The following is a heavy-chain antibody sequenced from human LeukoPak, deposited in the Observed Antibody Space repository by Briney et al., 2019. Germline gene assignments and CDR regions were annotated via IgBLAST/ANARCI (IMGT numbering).Heavy chain of an antibody. CDR2: ISGSGGST. Sequence: GGSLRLSCAASGFTFSSYAMSWVRPAPGKGLEWVSAISGSGGSTYYADSGRGRFTISRDNSKNTLYLQMNSLRAEDTAVYYCAKSMSVAGTRGNFDYWGQGTLVTVSS. CDR1: GFTFSSYA. CDR3: AKSMSVAGTRGNFDY. J-gene: IGHJ4*02. D-gene: IGHD6-19*01. V-gene: IGHV3-23*01.